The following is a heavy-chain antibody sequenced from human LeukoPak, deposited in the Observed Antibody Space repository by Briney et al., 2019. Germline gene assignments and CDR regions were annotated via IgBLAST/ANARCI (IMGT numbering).Heavy chain of an antibody. CDR2: INPNSGGT. CDR1: GYTFTGYY. CDR3: AREEGSSLAYLDY. J-gene: IGHJ4*02. D-gene: IGHD6-13*01. Sequence: ASVKVSCKASGYTFTGYYMHWVRQASGQGLEWMGWINPNSGGTNYAQKFQGWVTMTRDTSISTAYMELSRLRSDDTAVYYCAREEGSSLAYLDYWGQGTLVTVST. V-gene: IGHV1-2*04.